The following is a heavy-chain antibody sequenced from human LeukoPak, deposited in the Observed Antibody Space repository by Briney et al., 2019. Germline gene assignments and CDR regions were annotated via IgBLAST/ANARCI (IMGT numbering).Heavy chain of an antibody. J-gene: IGHJ6*03. CDR3: TRVEETATTAAIIRKYSYYYYMDV. Sequence: GGSLRLSCAASGFTFSSYWMHWVRQAPGKGLVWVSRINSDGSSTSYADSVKGRFTISRDNAKNTLYLQMNSLRAEDTAVYYCTRVEETATTAAIIRKYSYYYYMDVWGKGNTVTVSS. D-gene: IGHD4-11*01. CDR2: INSDGSST. CDR1: GFTFSSYW. V-gene: IGHV3-74*01.